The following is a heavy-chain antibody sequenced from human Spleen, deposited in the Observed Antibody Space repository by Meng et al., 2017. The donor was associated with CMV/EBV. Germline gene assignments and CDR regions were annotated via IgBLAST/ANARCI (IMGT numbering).Heavy chain of an antibody. D-gene: IGHD1-26*01. CDR1: GFTFSSHA. CDR2: ISGSGGST. J-gene: IGHJ6*02. CDR3: AKVVLSGSYDYYGMDV. V-gene: IGHV3-23*01. Sequence: GVLKISCAASGFTFSSHAMSWVRQAPGKGLEWVSAISGSGGSTYYADSVKGRFTISRDNSKNTLYLQMNSLRAEDTAVYYCAKVVLSGSYDYYGMDVWGQGTTVTVSS.